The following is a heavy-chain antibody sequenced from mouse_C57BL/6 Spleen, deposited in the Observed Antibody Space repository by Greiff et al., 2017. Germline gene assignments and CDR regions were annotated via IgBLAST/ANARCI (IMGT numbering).Heavy chain of an antibody. J-gene: IGHJ1*03. CDR3: ARHEKWNWYFDV. CDR2: IWSDGST. Sequence: QVQLKESGPGLVAPSQSLSITCTVSGFSLTSYGVHWVRQPPGKGLEWLVVIWSDGSTTYNSALKSRLSISKDNSKSQVFLKMNSLQTDDTAMYXCARHEKWNWYFDVWGTGTTVTVSS. V-gene: IGHV2-6-1*01. CDR1: GFSLTSYG.